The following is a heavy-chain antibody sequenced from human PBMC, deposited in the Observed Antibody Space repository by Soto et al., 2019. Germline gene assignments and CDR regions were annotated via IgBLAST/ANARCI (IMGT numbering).Heavy chain of an antibody. Sequence: SVKVSCKYSGGTFSGHAISWVRQAPGQGLEWMGGIVPIFGISHYAQKFQGRVTLIADKSTITACMELSSPRSEDTAVYSCAREVTQGYYYDGMDVWG. V-gene: IGHV1-69*10. J-gene: IGHJ6*02. CDR3: AREVTQGYYYDGMDV. CDR2: IVPIFGIS. D-gene: IGHD5-18*01. CDR1: GGTFSGHA.